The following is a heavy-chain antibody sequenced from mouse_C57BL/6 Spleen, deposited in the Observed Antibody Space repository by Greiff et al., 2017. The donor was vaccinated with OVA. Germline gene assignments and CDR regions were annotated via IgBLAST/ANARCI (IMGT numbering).Heavy chain of an antibody. Sequence: KLVESGGDLVKPGGSLKLSCAASGFTFSSYGMSWVRQTPDKRLEWVATISSGGSYTYYPDSVKGRFTISRDNAKNTLYLQMSSLKSEDTAMYYCARRHGSSPLAYWGQGTLVTVSA. CDR3: ARRHGSSPLAY. CDR2: ISSGGSYT. D-gene: IGHD1-1*01. V-gene: IGHV5-6*02. J-gene: IGHJ3*01. CDR1: GFTFSSYG.